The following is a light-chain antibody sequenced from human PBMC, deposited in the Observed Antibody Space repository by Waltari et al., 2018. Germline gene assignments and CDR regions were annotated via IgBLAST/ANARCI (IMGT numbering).Light chain of an antibody. CDR3: YSRNSDDFTYV. V-gene: IGLV3-19*01. CDR2: GQN. Sequence: SSELSQDPTVSVALGQAVNITCQGDSLRRYFVSWYQQKPGQAPVLVSYGQNKRPAGIPDRVSGSRSGNTASLTIAGAEAADEADYYCYSRNSDDFTYVFGTGTKLTVL. CDR1: SLRRYF. J-gene: IGLJ1*01.